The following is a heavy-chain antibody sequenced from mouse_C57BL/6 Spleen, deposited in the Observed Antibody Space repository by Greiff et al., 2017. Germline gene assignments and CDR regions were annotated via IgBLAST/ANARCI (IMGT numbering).Heavy chain of an antibody. J-gene: IGHJ2*01. CDR2: IYPGDGDT. V-gene: IGHV1-80*01. Sequence: VKLMESGAELVKPGASVKISCKASGYAFSSYWMNWVKQRPGKGLEWIGQIYPGDGDTNYNGQFKGKAKRTADKSSSTAYMQISSLTSEDSAVYCCARNGYYLDYWGQGTTLTVSS. CDR1: GYAFSSYW. CDR3: ARNGYYLDY. D-gene: IGHD2-2*01.